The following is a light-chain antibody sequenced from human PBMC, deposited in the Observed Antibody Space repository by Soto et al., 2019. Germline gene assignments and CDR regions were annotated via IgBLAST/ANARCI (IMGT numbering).Light chain of an antibody. CDR3: QKYNSAPLT. Sequence: DIQMTQSPSSLSASVGDRVTVTCRASQGISSYLAWYQQKPGKVTELLIYAASTLQSGVPSRFSGSGSGTDFTLTISGLQPEDVATYYCQKYNSAPLTFGGGTKVEIK. CDR1: QGISSY. CDR2: AAS. J-gene: IGKJ4*01. V-gene: IGKV1-27*01.